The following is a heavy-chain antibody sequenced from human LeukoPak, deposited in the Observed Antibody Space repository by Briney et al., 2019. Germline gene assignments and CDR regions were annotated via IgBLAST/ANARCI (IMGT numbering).Heavy chain of an antibody. CDR1: GFTLTNYA. V-gene: IGHV3-30*04. Sequence: GGSLRLSCAASGFTLTNYAMQWVRQAPGKGLEWVAVISYDGSTKYYADSVKGRFSISRDNSKYTLYLQVNSLRTEDTAVYYCARGGYSTDAYYFDYWGQGTLVTVSS. J-gene: IGHJ4*02. CDR3: ARGGYSTDAYYFDY. CDR2: ISYDGSTK. D-gene: IGHD5-18*01.